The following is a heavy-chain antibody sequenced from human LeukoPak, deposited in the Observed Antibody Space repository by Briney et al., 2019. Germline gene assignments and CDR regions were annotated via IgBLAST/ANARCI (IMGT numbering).Heavy chain of an antibody. J-gene: IGHJ3*02. CDR1: GGTFSSYA. Sequence: SVKVSCKASGGTFSSYAISWVRQAPGQGLEWMGRIIPILGIANYAQKFQGRVTITADKSTSTAYMELSSLRSEDTAVYYCVRTWMAAHDAFDIWGQGTMVTVSS. CDR2: IIPILGIA. V-gene: IGHV1-69*04. CDR3: VRTWMAAHDAFDI. D-gene: IGHD5-24*01.